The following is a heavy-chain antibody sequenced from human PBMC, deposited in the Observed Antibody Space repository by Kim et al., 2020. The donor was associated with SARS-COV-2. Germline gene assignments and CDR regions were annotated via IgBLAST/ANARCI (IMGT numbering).Heavy chain of an antibody. J-gene: IGHJ5*01. CDR1: GFTFSSYA. CDR3: AKDRGGGCRNCGFDF. V-gene: IGHV3-23*01. D-gene: IGHD2-15*01. CDR2: ITAGGGST. Sequence: GGSLRLSCAASGFTFSSYAMSWVRQAPGKGLEWVSAITAGGGSTLFADSVKGRFTISRDDSRNILYLQMNSLRAEDTAVYYCAKDRGGGCRNCGFDFWG.